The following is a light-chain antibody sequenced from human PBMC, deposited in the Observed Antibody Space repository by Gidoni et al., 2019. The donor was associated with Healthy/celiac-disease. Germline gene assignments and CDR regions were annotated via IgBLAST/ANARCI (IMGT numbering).Light chain of an antibody. J-gene: IGLJ3*02. CDR2: GNS. Sequence: QSVLTQPPSASGAPGQRVTISCTGSSSNIGAGYDVHWYQQLPGTAPKHLIYGNSNRPSGVPDRFSGSKSGTSASLAITGLQAEDEAEYYCQSYDSSLRGVFGGGTKLTVL. CDR3: QSYDSSLRGV. CDR1: SSNIGAGYD. V-gene: IGLV1-40*01.